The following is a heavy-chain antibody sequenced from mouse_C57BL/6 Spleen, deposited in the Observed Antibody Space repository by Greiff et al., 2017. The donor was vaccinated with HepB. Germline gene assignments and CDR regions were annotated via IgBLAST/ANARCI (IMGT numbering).Heavy chain of an antibody. V-gene: IGHV5-6*01. CDR1: GFTFSSYG. D-gene: IGHD3-3*01. CDR2: ISSGGSYT. J-gene: IGHJ4*01. CDR3: AREGDISSRGAMDY. Sequence: EVKLVESGGDLVKPGGSLKLSCAASGFTFSSYGMSWVRQTPDKRLEWVATISSGGSYTYYPDSVKGRFTISRDNAKNTLYLQMSSLKSEDTAMYYCAREGDISSRGAMDYWGQGTSVTVSS.